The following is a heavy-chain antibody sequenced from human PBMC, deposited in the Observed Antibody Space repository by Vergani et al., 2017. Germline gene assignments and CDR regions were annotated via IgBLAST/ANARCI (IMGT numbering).Heavy chain of an antibody. J-gene: IGHJ3*02. CDR1: GGPISSGGYY. CDR3: ARDFEYSNSFHTFDI. Sequence: QVQLQESGPGLVKPSQTLSLTRTVPGGPISSGGYYWSWIRQHPGEGLEWIGYIYYSGSTYSNPSLKSRVTISVDTSENQFSLKLSSVTAADTAVYYCARDFEYSNSFHTFDIWGQGTMVTVSS. CDR2: IYYSGST. D-gene: IGHD6-6*01. V-gene: IGHV4-31*03.